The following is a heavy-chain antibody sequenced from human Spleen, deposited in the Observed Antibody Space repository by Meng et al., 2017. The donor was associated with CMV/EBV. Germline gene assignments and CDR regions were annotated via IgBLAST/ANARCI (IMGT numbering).Heavy chain of an antibody. CDR2: IRYDGSNK. V-gene: IGHV3-30*02. Sequence: GFTFSSYGMHWVRQAPGKGLEWVAFIRYDGSNKYYADSVKGRFTISRDNSKNTLYLQMNSLRAEDTAVYYCAKVPGSGSSPLGGFDYWGQGTLVTVSS. CDR1: GFTFSSYG. J-gene: IGHJ4*02. CDR3: AKVPGSGSSPLGGFDY. D-gene: IGHD3-10*01.